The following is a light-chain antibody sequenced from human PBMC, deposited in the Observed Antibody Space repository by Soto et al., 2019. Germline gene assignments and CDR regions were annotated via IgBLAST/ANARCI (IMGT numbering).Light chain of an antibody. Sequence: DIVLTQSPGSLSLSPGERATLSCGASQRISGSNVGWYQQRPGQPPRLIIYGSSKRTTGVPDRFSGSGSGTDFTLTISSLEPEDFAVYYCQHYSSELLPFGGGTKVDIK. V-gene: IGKV3-20*01. CDR2: GSS. J-gene: IGKJ4*01. CDR3: QHYSSELLP. CDR1: QRISGSN.